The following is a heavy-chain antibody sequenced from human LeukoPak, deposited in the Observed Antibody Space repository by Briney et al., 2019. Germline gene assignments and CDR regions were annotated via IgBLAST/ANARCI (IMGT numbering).Heavy chain of an antibody. Sequence: ASVTVSFKTSGYTFTTYGISWVRQAPGQGLEWMGWISPYNANTNYSQKLQSRVTMTTDTTTSTAYMELRSLRSDDTAVYYCARDLGYHLLTNYYYYGMDVWGQGTTVTVSS. CDR2: ISPYNANT. CDR1: GYTFTTYG. CDR3: ARDLGYHLLTNYYYYGMDV. V-gene: IGHV1-18*01. J-gene: IGHJ6*02. D-gene: IGHD2-2*01.